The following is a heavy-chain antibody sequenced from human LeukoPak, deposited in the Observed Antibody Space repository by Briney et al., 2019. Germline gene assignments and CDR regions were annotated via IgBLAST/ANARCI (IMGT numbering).Heavy chain of an antibody. CDR1: GGSISNYY. V-gene: IGHV4-59*01. CDR3: ARNADDSSSYPYFDY. D-gene: IGHD3-22*01. Sequence: SETLSLTCTVSGGSISNYYWSWIRQPPGKELEWLGYIYHSGSTNYNPSLKSRVTISQDTSKNQFSLKLSSVTAADTAVYYCARNADDSSSYPYFDYWGQGTLVTVSS. J-gene: IGHJ4*02. CDR2: IYHSGST.